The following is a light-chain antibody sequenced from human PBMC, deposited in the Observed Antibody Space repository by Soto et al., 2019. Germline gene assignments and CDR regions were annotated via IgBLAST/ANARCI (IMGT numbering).Light chain of an antibody. J-gene: IGKJ4*01. V-gene: IGKV3-11*01. Sequence: EIVLTQSPATLSLSPGERATLAFRASQSVSSYLARYQQKPVQAPRLLIYDVSIRATGITARFSGSGSGTDFTPTNSSLEPKAFAVYFCQQRNYWTPTFGGGTKVE. CDR2: DVS. CDR1: QSVSSY. CDR3: QQRNYWTPT.